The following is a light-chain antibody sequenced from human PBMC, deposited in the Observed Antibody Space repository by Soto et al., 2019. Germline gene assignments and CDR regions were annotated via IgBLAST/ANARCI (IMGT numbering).Light chain of an antibody. CDR2: AAS. Sequence: AIRMTQSPSSFSASTGDRVTITCRASQGISSYLAWYQQKPGKAPKLLIYAASTLQSGVPSRFSGSGSGTDFTLTISCLQSEDFATYFCLQYNAYSWTFGQGTKV. CDR3: LQYNAYSWT. V-gene: IGKV1-8*01. J-gene: IGKJ1*01. CDR1: QGISSY.